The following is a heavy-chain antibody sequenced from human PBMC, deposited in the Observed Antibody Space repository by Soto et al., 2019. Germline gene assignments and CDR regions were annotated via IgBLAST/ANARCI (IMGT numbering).Heavy chain of an antibody. J-gene: IGHJ3*02. D-gene: IGHD4-17*01. CDR2: IFSNDEK. Sequence: QVTLKESGPVLVNPTETLTLTCTVSGFSLSNARMGVSWIRQPPGKALEWLAHIFSNDEKSYSTSLKSRLTISKDTSKSQVVLTMSNIHPVDTATYYCARLDYGDSLDAFDIWGQGTMVTVSS. CDR3: ARLDYGDSLDAFDI. CDR1: GFSLSNARMG. V-gene: IGHV2-26*01.